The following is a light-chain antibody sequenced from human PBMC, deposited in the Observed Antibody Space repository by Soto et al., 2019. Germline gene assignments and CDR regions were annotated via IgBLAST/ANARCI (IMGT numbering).Light chain of an antibody. CDR2: WAS. CDR1: QSLLYSSNNKNY. J-gene: IGKJ4*01. Sequence: DIVMTQSPESLTVSLGERATINCKSSQSLLYSSNNKNYLAWYQQKPGQPPKLLIYWASTRESGVPDRFSGSGSGTDFTLTISSLQAEDVAVYYCQQYYGLPLTFGGGTKVDIK. CDR3: QQYYGLPLT. V-gene: IGKV4-1*01.